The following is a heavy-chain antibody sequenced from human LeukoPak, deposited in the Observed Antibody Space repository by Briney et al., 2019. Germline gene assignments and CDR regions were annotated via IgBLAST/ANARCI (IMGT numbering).Heavy chain of an antibody. D-gene: IGHD1-26*01. J-gene: IGHJ4*02. CDR3: ARLASGSYGPLTPFDY. CDR2: IYYSGST. Sequence: PSETLSLTCTVSGGSISSYYWSWIRQPPGKGLEWIGDIYYSGSTNYNPSLKSRVTISVDTSKNQFSLRLSSVTAADTAVYYSARLASGSYGPLTPFDYWGQGTLVTISS. V-gene: IGHV4-59*08. CDR1: GGSISSYY.